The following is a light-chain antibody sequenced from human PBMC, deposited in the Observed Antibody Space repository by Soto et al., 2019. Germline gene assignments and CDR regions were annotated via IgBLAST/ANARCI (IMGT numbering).Light chain of an antibody. CDR3: MQALQAPFT. CDR2: WGS. J-gene: IGKJ3*01. Sequence: EMLWTSSQLSWPVTLEDRPSSPANLSQAPFLINDSNNWVWSLQKPGQSQHLLFYWGSNRASGVPDRFSGSGSGTDFTLKISRVEAEDVAVYYCMQALQAPFTFGPGTKVDIK. V-gene: IGKV2-28*01. CDR1: QAPFLINDSNN.